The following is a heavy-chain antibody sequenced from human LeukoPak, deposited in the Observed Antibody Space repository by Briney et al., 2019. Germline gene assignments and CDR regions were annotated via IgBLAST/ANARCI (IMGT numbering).Heavy chain of an antibody. CDR2: ISSSGSTI. D-gene: IGHD6-19*01. CDR3: ARLPSEGGWYDFDY. V-gene: IGHV3-48*03. Sequence: GGSLRLSCAASGFTFSSYEMNWVRQAPGKGLEWVSYISSSGSTIYYADSVKGRFTISRDNAKNSLYLQTNSLRAEDTAVYYCARLPSEGGWYDFDYWGQGTLVTVSS. CDR1: GFTFSSYE. J-gene: IGHJ4*02.